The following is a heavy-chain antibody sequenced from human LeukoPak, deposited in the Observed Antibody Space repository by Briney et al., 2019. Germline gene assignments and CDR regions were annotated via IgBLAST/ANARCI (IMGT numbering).Heavy chain of an antibody. CDR3: ARHVRYFDWSTRPSYFDY. CDR1: GGSISSYY. Sequence: PSETLSLTCTVSGGSISSYYWSWIRQPPGKGLEWIGYIYYSGSTNYNPSLKSRVTISVDTSKNQFSLKLSSVTAADTAVYYCARHVRYFDWSTRPSYFDYWGQGTLVTVSS. V-gene: IGHV4-59*08. J-gene: IGHJ4*02. D-gene: IGHD3-9*01. CDR2: IYYSGST.